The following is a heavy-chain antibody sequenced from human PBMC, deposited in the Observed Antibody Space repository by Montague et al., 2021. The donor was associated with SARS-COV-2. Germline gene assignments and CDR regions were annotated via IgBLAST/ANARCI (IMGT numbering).Heavy chain of an antibody. J-gene: IGHJ2*01. D-gene: IGHD3-10*01. Sequence: SLRLSCAASGFTFSNYAMSWVRQAPGRGLQWVSTIFGSGAGTYYADSVKGRFTISRDNSRDTLYLQMNGLKAEDTAKYYCAKHPGTGALVYWYFDLRGRGTVVSVSS. CDR3: AKHPGTGALVYWYFDL. CDR1: GFTFSNYA. CDR2: IFGSGAGT. V-gene: IGHV3-23*01.